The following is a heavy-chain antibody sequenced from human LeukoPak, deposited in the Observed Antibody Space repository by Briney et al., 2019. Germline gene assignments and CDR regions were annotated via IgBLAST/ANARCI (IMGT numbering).Heavy chain of an antibody. Sequence: PGGSLRLSCAASGFTFSSYSMNWVRQAPGKGLEWVSSISSSSSYIYYADSVKGRFTISRDNAKNSLYLQMNSLRAEDTAVYYCARASPLLWFGEPYSPFDYWGQGTLVTVSS. CDR3: ARASPLLWFGEPYSPFDY. J-gene: IGHJ4*02. V-gene: IGHV3-21*01. CDR1: GFTFSSYS. D-gene: IGHD3-10*01. CDR2: ISSSSSYI.